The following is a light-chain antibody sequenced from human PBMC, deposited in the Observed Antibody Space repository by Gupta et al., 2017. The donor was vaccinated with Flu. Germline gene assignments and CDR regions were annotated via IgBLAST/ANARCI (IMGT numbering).Light chain of an antibody. V-gene: IGLV2-23*02. CDR2: DVT. CDR1: SSDVGNYNL. CDR3: CSYAGSSSVV. J-gene: IGLJ2*01. Sequence: ITISCTGTSSDVGNYNLVSWYQQHPDKARRLMIYDVTKRPSGVSNRFSDSKSGNTASLTISGRQAEDEADYFCCSYAGSSSVVFGRGTKVTVL.